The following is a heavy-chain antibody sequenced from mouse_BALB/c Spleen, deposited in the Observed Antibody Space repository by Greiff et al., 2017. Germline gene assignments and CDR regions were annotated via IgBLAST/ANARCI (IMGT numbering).Heavy chain of an antibody. D-gene: IGHD2-2*01. Sequence: QVQLQQPGAELVRPGASVKLSCKASGYTFTSYWIHWVKQRPGQGLEWIGNIYPSDSYTNYNQKFKDKATLTVDKSSSTAYMQLSSPTSEDSAVYYCTKYGYDEGYYFDYGGQGTTLTVSS. CDR1: GYTFTSYW. CDR3: TKYGYDEGYYFDY. CDR2: IYPSDSYT. V-gene: IGHV1-69*02. J-gene: IGHJ2*01.